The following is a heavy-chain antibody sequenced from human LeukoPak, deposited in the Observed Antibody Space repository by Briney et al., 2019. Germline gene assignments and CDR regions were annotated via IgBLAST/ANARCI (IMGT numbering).Heavy chain of an antibody. CDR2: ISYDGSNK. CDR3: ASPHPIAAAGLYYFDY. D-gene: IGHD6-13*01. CDR1: GFTFSSYA. J-gene: IGHJ4*02. V-gene: IGHV3-30-3*01. Sequence: GGSLRLSCAASGFTFSSYAMHWVRQAPGKGLEWVAVISYDGSNKYYADSVKGRFTISRDNSKNTLYLQMNSLRAEDTAVYYCASPHPIAAAGLYYFDYWGQGTLVTVSS.